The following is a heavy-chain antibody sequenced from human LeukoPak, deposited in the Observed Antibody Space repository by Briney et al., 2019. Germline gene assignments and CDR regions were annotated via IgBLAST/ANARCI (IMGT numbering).Heavy chain of an antibody. J-gene: IGHJ4*02. V-gene: IGHV3-30*18. D-gene: IGHD2-21*02. CDR3: AKDMSGGDCPDY. CDR1: AFTFSSYG. Sequence: GGSLRLSRAASAFTFSSYGMHWVRQAPGKGLEWVALISYDGSDKDYAKSVKGRFTISRDNSKNTLYLQMNSLRAEDTAVYYCAKDMSGGDCPDYWGQGTLVTVSS. CDR2: ISYDGSDK.